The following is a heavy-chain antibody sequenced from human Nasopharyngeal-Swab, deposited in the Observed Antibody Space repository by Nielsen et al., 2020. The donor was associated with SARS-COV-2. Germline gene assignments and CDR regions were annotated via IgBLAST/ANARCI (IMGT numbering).Heavy chain of an antibody. CDR3: ARDGTPNLYDYVWGSYRPKTNWFDP. D-gene: IGHD3-16*02. V-gene: IGHV1-18*01. J-gene: IGHJ5*02. CDR1: GYTFTSYG. CDR2: ISAYNGNT. Sequence: ASVKVSCKASGYTFTSYGISWVRQAPGQGLEWMGWISAYNGNTNYAQKLQGRVTMTTDTSTSTAYMELRSLRSDDTAVYYCARDGTPNLYDYVWGSYRPKTNWFDPWGQGTLVTVSS.